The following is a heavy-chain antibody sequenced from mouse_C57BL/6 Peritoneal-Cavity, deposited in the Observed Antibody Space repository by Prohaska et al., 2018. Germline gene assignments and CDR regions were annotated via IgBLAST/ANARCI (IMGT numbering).Heavy chain of an antibody. Sequence: EVQLLETGGGLVQPGGSRGLSCEGSGFTFSGFWMSWVRQTPGKTREWIGVINFDGSAINYEPSIKDRFTIFRDNDKSTLYLQMSKVRSEDTATYFCMRYGNYWYFDVWGTGTTVTVSS. CDR1: GFTFSGFW. CDR2: INFDGSAI. J-gene: IGHJ1*03. CDR3: MRYGNYWYFDV. D-gene: IGHD2-1*01. V-gene: IGHV11-2*01.